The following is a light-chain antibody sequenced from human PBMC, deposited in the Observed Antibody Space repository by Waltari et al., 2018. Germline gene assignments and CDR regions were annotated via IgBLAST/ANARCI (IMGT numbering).Light chain of an antibody. V-gene: IGLV2-14*03. CDR2: DVS. Sequence: QSALTQPASVSGSPGQPITLPCTRTRSAAGAYNYFSCYQQHPGTAPKLMIYDVSKRHSGVSARFSGSKSGNTASLTISGLQAEDEADYYCLFYYSGFWVFGGGTKLTVL. CDR1: RSAAGAYNY. CDR3: LFYYSGFWV. J-gene: IGLJ3*02.